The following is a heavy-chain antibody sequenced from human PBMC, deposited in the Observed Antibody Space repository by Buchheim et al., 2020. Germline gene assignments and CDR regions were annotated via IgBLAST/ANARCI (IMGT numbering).Heavy chain of an antibody. CDR1: GYSFTSYW. V-gene: IGHV5-10-1*03. CDR3: ARAWNYAFISARLTNYYYGMDV. J-gene: IGHJ6*02. CDR2: IDPSDSYT. Sequence: EVQLVQSGAEVKKPGESLRISCKGSGYSFTSYWISWVRQMPGKGLEWMGRIDPSDSYTNYSPSFQGHVTISADKSISTAYLQWSSLKASDTAMYYCARAWNYAFISARLTNYYYGMDVWGQGTT. D-gene: IGHD1-7*01.